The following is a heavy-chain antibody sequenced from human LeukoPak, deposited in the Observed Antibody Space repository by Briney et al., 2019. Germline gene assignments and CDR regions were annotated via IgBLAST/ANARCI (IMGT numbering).Heavy chain of an antibody. Sequence: SETLSLTCAVYGGSFSGYYWSWIRQPPGKGLEWIGEINHSGSTNYNPSLKSRVTISVDTSKNQFSLKLSSVTAADTAVYYCARCPAGAGMDVWGKGTTVTVSS. V-gene: IGHV4-34*01. CDR2: INHSGST. CDR1: GGSFSGYY. J-gene: IGHJ6*03. D-gene: IGHD3-10*01. CDR3: ARCPAGAGMDV.